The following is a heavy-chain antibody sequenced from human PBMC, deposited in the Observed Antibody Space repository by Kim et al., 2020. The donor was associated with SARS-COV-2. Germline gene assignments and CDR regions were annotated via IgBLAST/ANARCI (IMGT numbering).Heavy chain of an antibody. V-gene: IGHV3-49*03. CDR3: TRVRYGFGELFLFDY. D-gene: IGHD3-10*01. J-gene: IGHJ4*02. CDR1: GFTFGDYA. CDR2: IRSKANGGRT. Sequence: GGSLRLSCTASGFTFGDYAMSWFRQAPGKGLERVGFIRSKANGGRTEYAASVKGRFTISRDDSKSIAYLQMNSLKTEDTAVYYCTRVRYGFGELFLFDYWGQGTLVAVSS.